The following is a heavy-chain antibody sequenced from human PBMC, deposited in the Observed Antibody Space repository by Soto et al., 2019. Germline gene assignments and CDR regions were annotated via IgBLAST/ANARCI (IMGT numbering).Heavy chain of an antibody. CDR1: GFTFSSYW. Sequence: EVQLVESGGGLVQPGGSLRLSCAASGFTFSSYWMSWVRQAPGKGLEWVANIKQDGSEKYYVDSVKGRFTISRDNAKNSLYLQMNSLRAEDTAVYYCARDRGGSTSPPLDYWGQGTLVTVSS. CDR3: ARDRGGSTSPPLDY. CDR2: IKQDGSEK. D-gene: IGHD2-2*01. J-gene: IGHJ4*02. V-gene: IGHV3-7*01.